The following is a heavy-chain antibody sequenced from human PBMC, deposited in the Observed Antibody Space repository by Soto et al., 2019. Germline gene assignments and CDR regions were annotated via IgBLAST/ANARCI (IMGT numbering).Heavy chain of an antibody. CDR1: GFSLSTTGVA. Sequence: QITLKESGPTVLKPTQTLTLTCSFSGFSLSTTGVAVAWVRQPPGKALEWLALIHWDDDKRYYPSLKSRVTIANDTSKNQVVLTRTNVDPADSGTYYCTHGSFFRGAHFDYWGQGMLVTVSS. CDR3: THGSFFRGAHFDY. CDR2: IHWDDDK. J-gene: IGHJ4*02. D-gene: IGHD3-10*01. V-gene: IGHV2-5*02.